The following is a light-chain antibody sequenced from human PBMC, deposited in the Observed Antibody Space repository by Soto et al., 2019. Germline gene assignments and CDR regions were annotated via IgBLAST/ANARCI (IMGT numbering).Light chain of an antibody. CDR3: QQYNGSST. CDR2: DAS. Sequence: DIQMTQSLSTLSASVGDRVTITCRASQSISTWLAWYQQKPGNAPKLLIYDASSLESGVPSRFSGSGSGTEITLTISSLQPDDFATYYCQQYNGSSTFGQGTELEIK. CDR1: QSISTW. V-gene: IGKV1-5*01. J-gene: IGKJ2*01.